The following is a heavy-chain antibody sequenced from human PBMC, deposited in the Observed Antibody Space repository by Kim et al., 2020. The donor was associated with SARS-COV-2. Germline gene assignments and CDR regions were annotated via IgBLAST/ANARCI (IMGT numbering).Heavy chain of an antibody. CDR2: I. CDR3: VKDDKAGSTDY. V-gene: IGHV3-9*01. Sequence: IVYGASVRSRFTISRDDAKNTLHLQMNSLKVEDTALYYCVKDDKAGSTDYWGQGTLVTVSS. J-gene: IGHJ4*02. D-gene: IGHD6-13*01.